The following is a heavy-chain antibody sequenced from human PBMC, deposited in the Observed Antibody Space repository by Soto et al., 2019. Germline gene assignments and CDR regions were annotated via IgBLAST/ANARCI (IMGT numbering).Heavy chain of an antibody. CDR3: ARYRTKVPVAFDV. CDR1: GLAFPIDD. CDR2: MNPSGRNT. V-gene: IGHV1-8*01. D-gene: IGHD3-16*02. J-gene: IGHJ3*01. Sequence: QVQLVQSGAEVQKPGASVQVSCKASGLAFPIDDIIWVRQTIGQGLEFMGWMNPSGRNTGYTQKFQGRATFTWNTPTNTAYMDLSCLRAEDTAVYYCARYRTKVPVAFDVWGQGTMVTVSS.